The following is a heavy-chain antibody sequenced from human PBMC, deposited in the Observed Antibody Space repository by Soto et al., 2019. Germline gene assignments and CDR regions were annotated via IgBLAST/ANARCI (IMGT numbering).Heavy chain of an antibody. V-gene: IGHV2-5*02. CDR2: IYWDDSK. J-gene: IGHJ4*02. Sequence: QITLKESGPTLVKPTETLTLTCTFSGFSLNTRDLGVGWIRQPPGKALEWLAIIYWDDSKNYSPSLKSRLTITKDTSKNQVVLTVTDMDLVDTATYYCAQKGRGYFDYWGLGTLVTVSS. CDR1: GFSLNTRDLG. D-gene: IGHD3-10*01. CDR3: AQKGRGYFDY.